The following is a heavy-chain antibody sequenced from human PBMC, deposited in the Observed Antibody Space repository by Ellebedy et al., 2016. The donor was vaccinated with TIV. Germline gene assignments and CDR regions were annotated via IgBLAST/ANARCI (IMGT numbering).Heavy chain of an antibody. Sequence: ASVKVSCKASGYTFTKYGISWVRQAPGQGLEWMGWISGYNGDTNYAQKFRGRVTMTTDTSTSTVYMELRSLSFDDTAVYYCTRGFYEKFDPWGQGTLVTVS. J-gene: IGHJ5*02. CDR1: GYTFTKYG. D-gene: IGHD5/OR15-5a*01. CDR2: ISGYNGDT. CDR3: TRGFYEKFDP. V-gene: IGHV1-18*04.